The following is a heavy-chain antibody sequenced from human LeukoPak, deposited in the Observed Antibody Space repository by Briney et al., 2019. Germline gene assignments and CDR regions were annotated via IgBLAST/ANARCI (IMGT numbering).Heavy chain of an antibody. J-gene: IGHJ2*01. CDR3: ARAESSNWYWYFDL. CDR1: GFTFSTYW. CDR2: IYTGGDT. V-gene: IGHV3-53*01. Sequence: GGSLRLSCAASGFTFSTYWMHWVRQAPGKGLEWVPVIYTGGDTYYADSVKGRCTISRDNSKNTLYLQMNTLRAEDTAVYYCARAESSNWYWYFDLWGRGTLVTVSS. D-gene: IGHD6-13*01.